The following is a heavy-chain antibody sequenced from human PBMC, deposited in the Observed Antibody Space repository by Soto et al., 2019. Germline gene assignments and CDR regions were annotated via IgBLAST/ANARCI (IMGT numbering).Heavy chain of an antibody. J-gene: IGHJ5*02. D-gene: IGHD3-3*01. CDR2: ISYDGSNK. V-gene: IGHV3-30-3*01. CDR3: ARDRLHYDFWSGFDP. Sequence: QVQLEESGGGVVQPGRSLRLSCAASGFTFSSYAMHWVRQAPGKGLEWVAVISYDGSNKYYADSVKGRFTISRDNSKNTLYLQMNSLRAEDTAVYYCARDRLHYDFWSGFDPWGQGTLVTVSS. CDR1: GFTFSSYA.